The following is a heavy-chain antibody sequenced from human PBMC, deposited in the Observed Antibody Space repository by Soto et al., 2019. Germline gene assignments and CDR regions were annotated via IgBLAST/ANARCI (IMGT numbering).Heavy chain of an antibody. Sequence: GGSIRICSAASGVTVSSKYMSGVRQAPGKGLEWVSVIYSGGSTYYADSVKGRFTISRDNSKNTLYLQMNSLRAEDTAVYYCAREGPHAHAFDIWGQGTMVTVSS. J-gene: IGHJ3*02. CDR2: IYSGGST. CDR3: AREGPHAHAFDI. V-gene: IGHV3-53*01. CDR1: GVTVSSKY.